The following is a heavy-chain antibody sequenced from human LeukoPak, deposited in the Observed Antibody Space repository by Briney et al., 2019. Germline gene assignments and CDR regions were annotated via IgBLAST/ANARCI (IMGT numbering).Heavy chain of an antibody. CDR3: ARDWDYSVDY. V-gene: IGHV1-18*01. CDR1: GYTFTTYG. D-gene: IGHD1-7*01. J-gene: IGHJ4*02. Sequence: ASVKVSCKASGYTFTTYGITWVRQAPGQGLEWMGWISAYNGNTNYAQKLQGRVTMTTDTSTGTAYMELRSLRSDDTAVYHCARDWDYSVDYWGQGTLVTVSS. CDR2: ISAYNGNT.